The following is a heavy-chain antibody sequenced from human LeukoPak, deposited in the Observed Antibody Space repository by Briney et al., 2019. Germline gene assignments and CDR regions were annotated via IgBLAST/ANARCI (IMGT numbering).Heavy chain of an antibody. V-gene: IGHV3-48*01. CDR1: GFTFSSYS. CDR2: LSGSSATG. CDR3: ARDRGILARSSPIDY. Sequence: GGSLRLSCAASGFTFSSYSMNWVRQAPGKGLEWVSYLSGSSATGYYADSVKGRFTIFRDNAKNSLYLQINSLRAEDTAVYYCARDRGILARSSPIDYWGQGILVIVSS. J-gene: IGHJ4*02. D-gene: IGHD2-15*01.